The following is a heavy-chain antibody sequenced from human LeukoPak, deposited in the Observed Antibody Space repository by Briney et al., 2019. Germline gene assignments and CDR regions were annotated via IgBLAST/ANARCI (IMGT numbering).Heavy chain of an antibody. D-gene: IGHD2-2*01. J-gene: IGHJ4*02. CDR2: ISGRGDNT. Sequence: PGGSLRLSCAASGFTFYSYAMSWVRQAPGKGLEWVSGISGRGDNTYNADSVKGRFTISRDNSRNTLYLQMNSLRAGDTAVYYCAKSFRSTSLDYWGQGTLVTVSS. V-gene: IGHV3-23*01. CDR3: AKSFRSTSLDY. CDR1: GFTFYSYA.